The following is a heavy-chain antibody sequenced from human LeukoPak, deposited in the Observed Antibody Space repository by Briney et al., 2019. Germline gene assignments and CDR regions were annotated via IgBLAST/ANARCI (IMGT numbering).Heavy chain of an antibody. Sequence: AGSLRLSCAASGFTFSSYWLHWVRQAPGKGLVWVSRIKNDGSNTTYADSVKGRFTISRDNAKNTLYLQMNSLRAEDTAVYYCARGSGYAVFDIWGQGTMVTVSS. D-gene: IGHD5-12*01. CDR1: GFTFSSYW. V-gene: IGHV3-74*01. J-gene: IGHJ3*02. CDR3: ARGSGYAVFDI. CDR2: IKNDGSNT.